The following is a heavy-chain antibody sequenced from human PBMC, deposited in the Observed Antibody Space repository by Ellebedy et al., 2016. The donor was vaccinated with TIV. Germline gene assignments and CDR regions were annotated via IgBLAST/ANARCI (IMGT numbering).Heavy chain of an antibody. V-gene: IGHV3-33*08. CDR2: IWYDGSNK. D-gene: IGHD6-13*01. CDR3: ARVSAAAGTWEYFDY. J-gene: IGHJ4*02. Sequence: PGGSLRLSCAASGFTFRSYAMHWVRQAPGKGLEWVAVIWYDGSNKYYADSVKGRFTISRDNSKNTRYLQMNSLRAEDTAVYYCARVSAAAGTWEYFDYWGQGTLVTVSS. CDR1: GFTFRSYA.